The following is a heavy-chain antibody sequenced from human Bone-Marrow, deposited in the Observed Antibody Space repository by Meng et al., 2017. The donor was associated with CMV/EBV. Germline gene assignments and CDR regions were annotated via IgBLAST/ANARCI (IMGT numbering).Heavy chain of an antibody. D-gene: IGHD2-2*01. V-gene: IGHV1-2*02. J-gene: IGHJ6*02. CDR1: GYTFTAYY. CDR2: INPNSGGT. CDR3: ARELGYCSSTSCSGGDV. Sequence: ASVKVSCKAYGYTFTAYYMHWVRQAPGQGLEWMGWINPNSGGTKYAQKFQGRVTVTRDTSISTAYMELRRLRSDDMAVYYCARELGYCSSTSCSGGDVWGQGTTVTVSS.